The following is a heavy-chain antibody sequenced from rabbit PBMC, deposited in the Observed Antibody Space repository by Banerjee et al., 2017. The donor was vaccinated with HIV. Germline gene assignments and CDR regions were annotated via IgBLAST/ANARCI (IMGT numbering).Heavy chain of an antibody. CDR2: IYVGSSGGT. V-gene: IGHV1S40*01. D-gene: IGHD4-2*01. CDR1: GFTLSSYW. CDR3: ARGGSDDFYFDL. J-gene: IGHJ4*01. Sequence: QSLEESGGDLVKPGASLTLTCTASGFTLSSYWICWVRQAPGKGLEGIACIYVGSSGGTYYASWAKGRFTISKTSSTTVTLQMTSLTAADTAAYFCARGGSDDFYFDLWGPGTLVTVS.